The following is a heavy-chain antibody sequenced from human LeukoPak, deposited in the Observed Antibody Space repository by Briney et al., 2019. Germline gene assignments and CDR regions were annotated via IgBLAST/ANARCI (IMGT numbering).Heavy chain of an antibody. CDR1: GFTFSSYS. J-gene: IGHJ5*02. D-gene: IGHD3-10*01. V-gene: IGHV3-21*01. CDR3: ARVCRYNNSPNHIDAFDP. Sequence: PGGSLRLSCTVSGFTFSSYSMNWVRQAPGKGLEWVSSISSSSSYIYYADSVKGRFTISRDNAKNSLYLQMNSLRAEDTAVYYCARVCRYNNSPNHIDAFDPWGQGTLVTVSS. CDR2: ISSSSSYI.